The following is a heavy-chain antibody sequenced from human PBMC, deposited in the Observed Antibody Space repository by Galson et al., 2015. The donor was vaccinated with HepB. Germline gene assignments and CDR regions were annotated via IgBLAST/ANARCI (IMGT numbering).Heavy chain of an antibody. D-gene: IGHD6-13*01. CDR1: GFTFKDAH. Sequence: SLRLSCAASGFTFKDAHMNWVRQGPGKGMEWVARVKTMAAGAATDFAAPVKGRFTISRDDSKNTVYLQMGSLKTEDTAVYYCTTGSTLSYWGQGTLVTVSS. V-gene: IGHV3-15*05. CDR3: TTGSTLSY. J-gene: IGHJ4*02. CDR2: VKTMAAGAAT.